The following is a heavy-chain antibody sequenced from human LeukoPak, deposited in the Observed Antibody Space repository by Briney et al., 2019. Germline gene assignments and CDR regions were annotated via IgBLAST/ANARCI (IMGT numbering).Heavy chain of an antibody. V-gene: IGHV4-59*01. D-gene: IGHD2-2*01. J-gene: IGHJ4*02. CDR3: ARIGTRTKPNLVVVPAAIWG. Sequence: PSETLSLTCTVSGDSIRSYYWSWIRQPPGKGLEWISYISYNGDSQSNPSLNSRVTISGDTSKNQLSLRLTSVTAADTAVYYCARIGTRTKPNLVVVPAAIWGWGQGTLVTVSS. CDR1: GDSIRSYY. CDR2: ISYNGDS.